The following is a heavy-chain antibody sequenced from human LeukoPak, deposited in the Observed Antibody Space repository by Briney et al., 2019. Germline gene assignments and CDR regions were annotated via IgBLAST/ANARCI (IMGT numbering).Heavy chain of an antibody. D-gene: IGHD3-10*01. V-gene: IGHV3-30-3*01. Sequence: GGSLRLSCAASGFTFSSYAMHWVRQAPGKGLEWVAVISYDGSNKYYADSVKGRFTISRDNSKNTLYLQMNSLRAEDTAVYYCARVRYYGSGSYYIDYWGQGTLVTVSS. J-gene: IGHJ4*02. CDR2: ISYDGSNK. CDR1: GFTFSSYA. CDR3: ARVRYYGSGSYYIDY.